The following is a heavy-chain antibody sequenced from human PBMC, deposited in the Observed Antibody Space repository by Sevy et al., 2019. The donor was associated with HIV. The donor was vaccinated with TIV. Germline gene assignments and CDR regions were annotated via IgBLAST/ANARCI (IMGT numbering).Heavy chain of an antibody. Sequence: SETLSLTCTVSGGSISSGSYYWSWIRQPAGKGLEWIGRIYTSGSTNYNPSLKSRVTMSVDTSKNQFSLKLSSVTAADTAVYYCARELRDGYNPRTYFDYWGQGTLVTVSS. CDR2: IYTSGST. CDR1: GGSISSGSYY. D-gene: IGHD5-12*01. CDR3: ARELRDGYNPRTYFDY. V-gene: IGHV4-61*02. J-gene: IGHJ4*02.